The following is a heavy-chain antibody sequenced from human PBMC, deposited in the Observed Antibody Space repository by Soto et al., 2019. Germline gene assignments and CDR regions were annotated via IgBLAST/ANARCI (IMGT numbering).Heavy chain of an antibody. V-gene: IGHV3-7*01. Sequence: EVQLVESGGGLVQPGGSLRLSCAASGFTFSSYWMSWVRQAPGKGLEWVANIKQDGSEKYYVDSVKGRFTISRDNAKNSRYLQMNSLRAEDTAVYYCARGTITMVRGGYFQHWGQGTLVTVSS. CDR2: IKQDGSEK. CDR1: GFTFSSYW. J-gene: IGHJ1*01. CDR3: ARGTITMVRGGYFQH. D-gene: IGHD3-10*01.